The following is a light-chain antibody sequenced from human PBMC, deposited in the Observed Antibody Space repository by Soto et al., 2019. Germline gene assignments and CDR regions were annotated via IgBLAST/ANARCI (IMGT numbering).Light chain of an antibody. J-gene: IGKJ1*01. CDR2: AAS. Sequence: DIQMTQSPSSLSASVGDRVTITCRASQDITNHLGWYQQKPGKAPKRLIYAASSLQSGVPSRFSGSGSGTEFTLTISSLPPEDFATYFCLQHRTYPWTFGQGTKVEIK. CDR3: LQHRTYPWT. V-gene: IGKV1-17*01. CDR1: QDITNH.